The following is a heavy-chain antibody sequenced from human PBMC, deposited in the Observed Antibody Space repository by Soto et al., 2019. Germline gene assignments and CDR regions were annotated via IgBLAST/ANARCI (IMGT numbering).Heavy chain of an antibody. Sequence: GASVKVSCKASGYTFTSYGISWVRQAPGQGLEWMGWISAYNGNTNYAQKLQGRVTMTTDTSTSTAYMELRSLRSDDTAVYYCARDGPYSGSSIYYYYGMDVWGQGTTVTVSS. CDR1: GYTFTSYG. J-gene: IGHJ6*02. V-gene: IGHV1-18*01. D-gene: IGHD1-26*01. CDR3: ARDGPYSGSSIYYYYGMDV. CDR2: ISAYNGNT.